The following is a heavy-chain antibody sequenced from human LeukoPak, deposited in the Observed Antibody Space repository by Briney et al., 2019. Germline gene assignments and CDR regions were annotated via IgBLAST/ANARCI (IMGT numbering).Heavy chain of an antibody. D-gene: IGHD6-6*01. CDR1: GGSISSHY. Sequence: SETLSLTCTVSGGSISSHYWSWIRQPPGKGLEWIGYIYYSGSTNYNPSLKSRVTISVDTSKNQFSLKLSSVTAADTAVYYCARVRGGIIAARSLDYWGQGTLVTVSS. J-gene: IGHJ4*02. V-gene: IGHV4-59*11. CDR3: ARVRGGIIAARSLDY. CDR2: IYYSGST.